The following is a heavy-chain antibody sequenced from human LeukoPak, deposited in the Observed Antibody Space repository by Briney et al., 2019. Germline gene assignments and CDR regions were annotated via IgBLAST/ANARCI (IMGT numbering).Heavy chain of an antibody. J-gene: IGHJ4*02. D-gene: IGHD6-13*01. CDR1: GGTFSSYA. V-gene: IGHV1-69*01. CDR3: AGTAEQLPFDY. CDR2: IIPIFGTA. Sequence: SVTVSCKASGGTFSSYAISWVRQAPGQGLEWMGGIIPIFGTANYAQKFQGRVTITADESTSTAYMELSSLRSEDTAVYYCAGTAEQLPFDYWGQGTLVTVSS.